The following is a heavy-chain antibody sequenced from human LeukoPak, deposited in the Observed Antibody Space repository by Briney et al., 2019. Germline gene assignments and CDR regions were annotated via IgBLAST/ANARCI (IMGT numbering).Heavy chain of an antibody. J-gene: IGHJ4*02. CDR2: VSSSGSST. CDR3: AKVDCSSTTCYTVDY. D-gene: IGHD2-2*02. V-gene: IGHV3-23*01. CDR1: GFTFSSYA. Sequence: SGGSLRLSCAASGFTFSSYAMGWVRQAPGKGLEWVSTVSSSGSSTYYADSVKGRFTISRDNSKNTLYLQMNSLRADDTAVYYCAKVDCSSTTCYTVDYWGQGTLVTVSS.